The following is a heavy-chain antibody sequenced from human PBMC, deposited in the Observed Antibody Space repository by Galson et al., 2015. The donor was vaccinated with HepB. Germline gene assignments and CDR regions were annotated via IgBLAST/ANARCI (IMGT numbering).Heavy chain of an antibody. V-gene: IGHV1-18*01. CDR2: ISAYNGNT. Sequence: SVKVSCKASGYTFTRYGISWVRQAPGQGLEWMGWISAYNGNTNYAQKLQGRVTMTTDTSTSTAYMELRSLRSDDTAVYYCARSHCSSTSCPGGSFDYWGQGTLVTVSS. D-gene: IGHD2-2*01. J-gene: IGHJ4*02. CDR1: GYTFTRYG. CDR3: ARSHCSSTSCPGGSFDY.